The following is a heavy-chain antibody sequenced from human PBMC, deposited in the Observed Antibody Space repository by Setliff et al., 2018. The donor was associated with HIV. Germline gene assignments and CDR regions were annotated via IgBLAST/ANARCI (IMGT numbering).Heavy chain of an antibody. CDR2: IYSSGNT. D-gene: IGHD6-19*01. CDR1: GGSIRSDSYY. CDR3: AREEKLSAVAGTMYYYYAMDV. Sequence: PSETLSLTCTASGGSIRSDSYYWTWIRQPAGEGLEWIGRIYSSGNTNYNPSLESRVTISVDTSKNQFSLKLSSVTAADTAVYYCAREEKLSAVAGTMYYYYAMDVWGQGTTVTVSS. J-gene: IGHJ6*02. V-gene: IGHV4-61*02.